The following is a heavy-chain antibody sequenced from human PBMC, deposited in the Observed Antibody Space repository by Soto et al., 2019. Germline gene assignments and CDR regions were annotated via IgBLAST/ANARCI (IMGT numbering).Heavy chain of an antibody. D-gene: IGHD3-16*01. CDR3: ARERGGLATYYYYYMDV. Sequence: HPGGSLRLSCAASGFTFSSYWMSWVRQAPGKGLEWVANIKQDGSEKYYVDSVKGRFTISRDNAKNSLYLQMNSLRAEDTAVYYCARERGGLATYYYYYMDVWGKGTTVTVSS. CDR1: GFTFSSYW. V-gene: IGHV3-7*01. CDR2: IKQDGSEK. J-gene: IGHJ6*03.